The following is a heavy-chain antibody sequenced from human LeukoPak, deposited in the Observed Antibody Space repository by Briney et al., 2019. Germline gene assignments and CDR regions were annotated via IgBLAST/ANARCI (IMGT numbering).Heavy chain of an antibody. CDR3: ARSFQRAVAGTVGY. Sequence: ASVKVSCKASGYTFTGYYMHWVRQAPGQGLEWMGWINPNSGGTNYAQKFQGRVTMTRDTSISTAYMELSRLRSDDTAVYYCARSFQRAVAGTVGYWGQGTLVTVSS. CDR1: GYTFTGYY. V-gene: IGHV1-2*02. D-gene: IGHD6-19*01. CDR2: INPNSGGT. J-gene: IGHJ4*02.